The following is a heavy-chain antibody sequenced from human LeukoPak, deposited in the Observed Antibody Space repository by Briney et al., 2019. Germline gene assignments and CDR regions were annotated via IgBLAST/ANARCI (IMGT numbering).Heavy chain of an antibody. CDR3: AKSVESTVTTNPYFDY. CDR2: ISGSGGST. V-gene: IGHV3-23*01. CDR1: GFTFSDYA. Sequence: GGSLRLSCAASGFTFSDYAMSWVRQALGKGLKWVSVISGSGGSTYNVDPVKGRFTISRDNSKNTLYLQMNSLRAEDTAVYYCAKSVESTVTTNPYFDYWGQGILVTVSS. D-gene: IGHD4-17*01. J-gene: IGHJ4*02.